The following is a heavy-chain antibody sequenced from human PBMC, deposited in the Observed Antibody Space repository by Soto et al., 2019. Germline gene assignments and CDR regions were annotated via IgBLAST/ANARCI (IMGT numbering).Heavy chain of an antibody. V-gene: IGHV3-23*01. D-gene: IGHD2-2*02. J-gene: IGHJ6*02. CDR2: IGGSGVST. CDR3: ARDDPTYTYFGMDV. CDR1: GFTFSSYA. Sequence: EVQLLESGGGLVQPGGSLRLSCAASGFTFSSYAMSWVRQAPGKGLEWVSGIGGSGVSTYYVDSVKGRFTISRDNSKNTLYVQMTSLRAEDTAVYYCARDDPTYTYFGMDVWGQGTTVTVSS.